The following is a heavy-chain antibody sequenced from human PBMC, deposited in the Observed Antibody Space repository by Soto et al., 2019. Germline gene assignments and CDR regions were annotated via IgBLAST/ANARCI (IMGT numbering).Heavy chain of an antibody. CDR2: IIPIFGTA. CDR1: GGTFSSYA. Sequence: SVKVSCKASGGTFSSYAISWVRQAPGQGLEWMGGIIPIFGTANYAQKFQGRVTITADESTSTAYMELSSLRSEDTAVYYCAADSTLSGYDYGYWGQGTLVTVSS. CDR3: AADSTLSGYDYGY. V-gene: IGHV1-69*13. D-gene: IGHD5-12*01. J-gene: IGHJ4*02.